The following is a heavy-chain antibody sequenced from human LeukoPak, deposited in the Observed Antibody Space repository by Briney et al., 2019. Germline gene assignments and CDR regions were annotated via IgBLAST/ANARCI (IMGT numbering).Heavy chain of an antibody. CDR1: GFTFSSYE. D-gene: IGHD6-13*01. J-gene: IGHJ6*03. CDR2: ISSSGSTI. Sequence: GGSLRLSCAASGFTFSSYEMNWVRQAPGKGLEWVSYISSSGSTIYYADSVKGRFTISRDNAKNSLYLQMNSLRAEDTALYYCARITWSSWTLLYYYMDVWGKGTTVTVSS. CDR3: ARITWSSWTLLYYYMDV. V-gene: IGHV3-48*03.